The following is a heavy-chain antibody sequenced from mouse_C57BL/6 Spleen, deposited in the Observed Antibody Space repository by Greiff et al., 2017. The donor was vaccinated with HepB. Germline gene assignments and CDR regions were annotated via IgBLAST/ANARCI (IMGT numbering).Heavy chain of an antibody. CDR2: IYPGDGDT. CDR1: GYAFSSYW. V-gene: IGHV1-80*01. J-gene: IGHJ3*01. Sequence: VQLQQSGAELVKPGASVKISCKASGYAFSSYWMSWVKQRPGKGLEWIGQIYPGDGDTNYNGKFKGKATLTADKSSSTAYMQLSSLTSEDSAVYFCARGPHAGFAYWGQGTLVTVSA. CDR3: ARGPHAGFAY.